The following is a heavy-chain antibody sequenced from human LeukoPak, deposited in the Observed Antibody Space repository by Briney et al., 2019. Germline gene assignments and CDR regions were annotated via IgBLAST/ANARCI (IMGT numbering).Heavy chain of an antibody. Sequence: PGGSLRLSCTASGFTFSSYEMKWVRQAPGKALEWVSHISSSGTIIYYADSVKGRFTISRDNAKNSLYLQMNSLRAEDTAVYYCARAMTSWGQGTLVTVSS. CDR2: ISSSGTII. J-gene: IGHJ4*02. CDR3: ARAMTS. D-gene: IGHD4-11*01. V-gene: IGHV3-48*03. CDR1: GFTFSSYE.